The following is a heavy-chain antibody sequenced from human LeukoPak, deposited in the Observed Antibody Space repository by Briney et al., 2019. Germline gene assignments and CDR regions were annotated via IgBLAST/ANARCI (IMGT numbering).Heavy chain of an antibody. CDR2: ISGSGSST. Sequence: PGGSLRLSCAASGLVFGKYAMAWVRQAPGKGLECVSIISGSGSSTYYVDSVKGRFTISRDNSKNTLYLQMNSLRAEDTAEYYCAKDSNGWYQRGSNYFDYWGQGTLVTVSS. CDR1: GLVFGKYA. D-gene: IGHD6-19*01. V-gene: IGHV3-23*01. CDR3: AKDSNGWYQRGSNYFDY. J-gene: IGHJ4*02.